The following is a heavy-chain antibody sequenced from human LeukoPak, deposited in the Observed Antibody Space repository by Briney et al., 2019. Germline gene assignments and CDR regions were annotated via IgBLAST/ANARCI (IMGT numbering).Heavy chain of an antibody. V-gene: IGHV3-21*01. CDR3: ARIVVVVGGSYYYMDV. CDR2: ISRRSNYI. D-gene: IGHD2-15*01. J-gene: IGHJ6*03. Sequence: GGSLRLSCAASGFTFSSYSMNWVRQAPGKGLEWLTSISRRSNYIYYADSVKGRLTISRDNAKNSLYLQMNSLRAEDTAVYYCARIVVVVGGSYYYMDVWGKGTTVTVSS. CDR1: GFTFSSYS.